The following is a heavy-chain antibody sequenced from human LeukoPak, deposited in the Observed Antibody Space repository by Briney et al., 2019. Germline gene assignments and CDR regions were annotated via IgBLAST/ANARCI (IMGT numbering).Heavy chain of an antibody. CDR2: INHSGST. CDR3: ARGGITGTRYYRNAFDI. Sequence: GSLRLSCAASGSTFSGYGMHWVRQAPGEGLEWIGEINHSGSTNYNPSLKSRVTISVDTSKNQFSLKLSSVTAADTAVYYCARGGITGTRYYRNAFDIWGQGTMVTVSS. CDR1: GSTFSGYG. V-gene: IGHV4-34*01. D-gene: IGHD1-7*01. J-gene: IGHJ3*02.